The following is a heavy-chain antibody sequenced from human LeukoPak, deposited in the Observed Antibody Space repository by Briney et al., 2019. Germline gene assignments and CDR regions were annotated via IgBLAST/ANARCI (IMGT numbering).Heavy chain of an antibody. CDR1: GGSISSGGYY. CDR2: IYYSGST. V-gene: IGHV4-31*11. J-gene: IGHJ3*02. D-gene: IGHD1-26*01. Sequence: PSQTLSLTCAVSGGSISSGGYYWSWIRQHPGKGLEWIGYIYYSGSTYYNPSLKSRVTISVDTSKNQFSLKLSSVTAADTAVYYCARDPELLDAFDIWGQGTMDTVSS. CDR3: ARDPELLDAFDI.